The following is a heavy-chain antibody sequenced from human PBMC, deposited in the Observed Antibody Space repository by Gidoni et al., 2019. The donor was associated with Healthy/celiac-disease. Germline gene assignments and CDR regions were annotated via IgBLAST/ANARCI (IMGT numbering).Heavy chain of an antibody. Sequence: TNYNPSLKSRVTISVDTSKNQFSLKLSSVTAADTAVYYCARAYSSEVWYFDYWGQGTLVTVSS. D-gene: IGHD6-19*01. CDR3: ARAYSSEVWYFDY. J-gene: IGHJ4*02. CDR2: T. V-gene: IGHV4-61*02.